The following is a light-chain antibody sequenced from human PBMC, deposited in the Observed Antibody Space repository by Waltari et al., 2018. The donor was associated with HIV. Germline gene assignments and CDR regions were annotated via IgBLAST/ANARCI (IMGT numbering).Light chain of an antibody. V-gene: IGLV3-21*02. CDR3: QVWESSNESWV. J-gene: IGLJ3*02. CDR1: DIGSKS. Sequence: SYVMTQTPSVSVAPGQTARITCGGNDIGSKSLQWYQQKAGQAPVVVVYDDTDRPSGIPERFSGSNSGNTATLTISRVEAGDEADYYCQVWESSNESWVFGGGTKLTVL. CDR2: DDT.